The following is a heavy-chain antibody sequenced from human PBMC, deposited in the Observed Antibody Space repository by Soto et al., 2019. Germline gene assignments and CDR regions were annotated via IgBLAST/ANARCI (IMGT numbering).Heavy chain of an antibody. V-gene: IGHV3-23*01. CDR3: ASDSPRMYFDWLLSRSETDYYMDV. Sequence: GGSLRLSCAASGFTFSSYAMSWVRQAPGKGLEWVSAISGSGGSTYYADSVKGRFTISRDNSKNTLYLQMNSLRAEDTAVYYCASDSPRMYFDWLLSRSETDYYMDVWGKGTTVTVSS. D-gene: IGHD3-9*01. CDR2: ISGSGGST. J-gene: IGHJ6*03. CDR1: GFTFSSYA.